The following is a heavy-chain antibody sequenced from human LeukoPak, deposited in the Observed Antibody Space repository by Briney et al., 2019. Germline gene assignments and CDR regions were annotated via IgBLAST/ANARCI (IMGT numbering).Heavy chain of an antibody. Sequence: GGSLRLSCAASGFTFSDYYMSWIRQAPGKGLEWVSYISSSGSTIYYADSVKGRFTISRDNAKNSLYLQMNSLRAEDTAVYYCARGATMVRGAPGVDYYYGMDVWGQGTTVTVSS. J-gene: IGHJ6*02. CDR1: GFTFSDYY. CDR2: ISSSGSTI. V-gene: IGHV3-11*01. CDR3: ARGATMVRGAPGVDYYYGMDV. D-gene: IGHD3-10*01.